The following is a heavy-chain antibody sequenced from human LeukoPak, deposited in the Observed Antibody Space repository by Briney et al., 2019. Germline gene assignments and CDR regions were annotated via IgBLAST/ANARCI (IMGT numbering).Heavy chain of an antibody. Sequence: NASETLSLTCAVYGGSFSGYYWSWIRQPPGKGLEWIGEINHSGSTNYNPSLKSRVTISVDTSKNQFSLKLSSVTAADTAVYYCARVNWGYSYRGQGTLVTVSS. CDR3: ARVNWGYSY. D-gene: IGHD7-27*01. CDR1: GGSFSGYY. CDR2: INHSGST. J-gene: IGHJ4*02. V-gene: IGHV4-34*01.